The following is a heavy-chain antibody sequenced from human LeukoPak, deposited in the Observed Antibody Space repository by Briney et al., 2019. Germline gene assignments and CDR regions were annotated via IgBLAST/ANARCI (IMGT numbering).Heavy chain of an antibody. Sequence: GASVKVSRKASGFTFTSSAMQWVRQARGQRLEWIGWIVVGSGNTNYAQKFQERVTITRDMSTSTTYMELSSLRSEDTAVYYCGADLTMVRGVPRWFDPWGQGTLVTVSS. D-gene: IGHD3-10*01. CDR3: GADLTMVRGVPRWFDP. CDR2: IVVGSGNT. J-gene: IGHJ5*02. V-gene: IGHV1-58*02. CDR1: GFTFTSSA.